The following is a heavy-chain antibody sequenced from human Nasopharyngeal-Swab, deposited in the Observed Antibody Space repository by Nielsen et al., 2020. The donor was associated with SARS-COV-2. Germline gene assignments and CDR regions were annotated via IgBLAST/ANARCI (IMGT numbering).Heavy chain of an antibody. CDR3: ARRRYYDSSGYYHKSAFDI. Sequence: KVSCKGSGYSFTSYWIGWVRQMPGRGLEWTGIIYPGDSDTRYSPSFQGQVTISADKSISTAYLQWSSLKASDTAMYYCARRRYYDSSGYYHKSAFDIWGQGTMVTVSS. CDR1: GYSFTSYW. CDR2: IYPGDSDT. V-gene: IGHV5-51*01. J-gene: IGHJ3*02. D-gene: IGHD3-22*01.